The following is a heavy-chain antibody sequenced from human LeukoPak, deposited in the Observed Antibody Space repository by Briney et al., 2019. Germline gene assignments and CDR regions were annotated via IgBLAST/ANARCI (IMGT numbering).Heavy chain of an antibody. CDR2: ISGSGNGT. Sequence: PGGSLRLSCTASGFTFRTYAMNWVRQAPGKGLEWLSGISGSGNGTYYADSVKGRFIISRDNSKNMVYLQVNSLTVEDTATYYCAKRTMSAFDSWGQGTLLIVSS. D-gene: IGHD5-24*01. V-gene: IGHV3-23*01. CDR1: GFTFRTYA. CDR3: AKRTMSAFDS. J-gene: IGHJ4*02.